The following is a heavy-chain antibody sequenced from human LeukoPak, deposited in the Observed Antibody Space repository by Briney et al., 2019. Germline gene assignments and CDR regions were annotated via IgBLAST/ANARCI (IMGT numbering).Heavy chain of an antibody. J-gene: IGHJ4*02. D-gene: IGHD1-26*01. CDR3: ARESDSGNYPLDY. Sequence: GASVKVSCKASGYTFTGYYIHWVRQAPGQGLEWMGWINPNSGGTNYAQKFQGRVTMTRDTSISTAYMELSRLRSDDTAVYSCARESDSGNYPLDYWGQGTLVTVSS. CDR1: GYTFTGYY. V-gene: IGHV1-2*02. CDR2: INPNSGGT.